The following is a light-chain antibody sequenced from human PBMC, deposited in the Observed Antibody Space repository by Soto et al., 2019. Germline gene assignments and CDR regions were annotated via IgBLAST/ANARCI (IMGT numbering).Light chain of an antibody. V-gene: IGLV2-14*01. CDR3: ISYSISTADL. J-gene: IGLJ1*01. CDR2: EVS. CDR1: SSDVGGYDY. Sequence: QSVLTQPASVSGSPGQSITISCTGTSSDVGGYDYVSWYQLHPGKAPKLMVFEVSNRPSGVSYRFSGSKSGNTASLTISGLQAEDEADYFCISYSISTADLFGTGTKLTVL.